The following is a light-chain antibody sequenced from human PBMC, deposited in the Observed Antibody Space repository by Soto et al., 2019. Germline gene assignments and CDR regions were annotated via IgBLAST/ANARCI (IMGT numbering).Light chain of an antibody. CDR3: QQYNNWPPIT. Sequence: DIVTTQSPATLAASPGERATLSYKPSQSVSSNLAWYQTKPGQAPRLLLYGASTRATCIPARFCGSGSGTAYTLTTSSIQPEDFAVYYCQQYNNWPPITFGQGTRLEIK. CDR2: GAS. V-gene: IGKV3-15*01. J-gene: IGKJ5*01. CDR1: QSVSSN.